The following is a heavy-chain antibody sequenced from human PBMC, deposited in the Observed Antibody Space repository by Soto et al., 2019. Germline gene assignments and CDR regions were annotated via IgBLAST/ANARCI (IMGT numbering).Heavy chain of an antibody. J-gene: IGHJ5*02. CDR2: IYYYGNT. Sequence: QVQLQESGPGLVKPSQTLSLTCTVSGGSISSGGYCWSWIRQHPGKGLEWIGYIYYYGNTYYNPSLKSRVTISVDTSKNQFSLKLSSVTAADTALYYCARAGGFNWFDPWGQGTLVTVSS. V-gene: IGHV4-31*03. CDR3: ARAGGFNWFDP. D-gene: IGHD3-10*01. CDR1: GGSISSGGYC.